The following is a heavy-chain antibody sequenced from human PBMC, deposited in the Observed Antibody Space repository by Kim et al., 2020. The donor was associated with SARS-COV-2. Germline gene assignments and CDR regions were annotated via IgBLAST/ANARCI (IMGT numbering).Heavy chain of an antibody. Sequence: SETLSLTCTVSGGSISSSSYYWGWIRQPPGKGLEWIGSIYYSGRTYYNPSLKSRITISVDTSKNQFSLKLSSVTAADTAVYYCARLKGDFWSGYTYYYYGMDVWGQGTTVTVSS. D-gene: IGHD3-3*01. CDR3: ARLKGDFWSGYTYYYYGMDV. J-gene: IGHJ6*02. CDR1: GGSISSSSYY. V-gene: IGHV4-39*01. CDR2: IYYSGRT.